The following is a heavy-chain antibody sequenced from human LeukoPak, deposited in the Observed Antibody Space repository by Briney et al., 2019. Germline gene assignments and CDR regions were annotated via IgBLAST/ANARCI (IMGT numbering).Heavy chain of an antibody. Sequence: SETLSLTCTVSGDSITSGRYYWSWIRQPAGKGLEWIGRIYSSGRTNYNPSLKSRVTISIDTSKNQFSLRLSSVTAADTAVYYCARDGGSDQYYFDTWGPGTLVTVSS. V-gene: IGHV4-61*02. CDR3: ARDGGSDQYYFDT. CDR1: GDSITSGRYY. J-gene: IGHJ4*02. D-gene: IGHD6-19*01. CDR2: IYSSGRT.